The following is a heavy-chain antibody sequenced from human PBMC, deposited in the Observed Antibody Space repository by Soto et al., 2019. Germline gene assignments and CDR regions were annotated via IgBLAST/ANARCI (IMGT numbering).Heavy chain of an antibody. Sequence: QVQLVQSGAEVKKPGSSVKVSCKASGGTFRNYPITWVRQAPGQGLEWMGRVIPLLDMTNYAQTFQARATSTAEKSTRTAGLELSSLRSDDTAVHYCAREGAPILQEPHNGVDVWGQGTTVSVSS. D-gene: IGHD3-16*01. CDR1: GGTFRNYP. J-gene: IGHJ6*02. V-gene: IGHV1-69*04. CDR2: VIPLLDMT. CDR3: AREGAPILQEPHNGVDV.